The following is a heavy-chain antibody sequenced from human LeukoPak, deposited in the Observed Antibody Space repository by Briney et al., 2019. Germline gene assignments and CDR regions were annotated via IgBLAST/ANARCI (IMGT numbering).Heavy chain of an antibody. V-gene: IGHV1-2*02. CDR1: GYTFTGYY. D-gene: IGHD6-13*01. CDR2: INPNSGGT. J-gene: IGHJ5*02. Sequence: ASVKVSCKASGYTFTGYYMHWMRHAPGQGLERMGWINPNSGGTNYAQKFQGRVTITRDTSITTAYMELSRLTSDDTAVYCCASITPIAAAGTSWFDPWGQGTLVTVSS. CDR3: ASITPIAAAGTSWFDP.